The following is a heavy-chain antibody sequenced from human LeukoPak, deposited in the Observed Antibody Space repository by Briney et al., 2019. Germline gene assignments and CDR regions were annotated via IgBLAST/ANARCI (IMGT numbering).Heavy chain of an antibody. D-gene: IGHD1-26*01. CDR3: VRDGAGSLDN. V-gene: IGHV3-30*02. J-gene: IGHJ4*02. Sequence: GGSLRLSCAASGFTFRNYGIHWVRQAPGKGLEWVAFIRSDTTIQYHADSVKGRFTISRDNSRNTVYLQMNSLRAEDTAVYYCVRDGAGSLDNWGQGTLVTVSS. CDR1: GFTFRNYG. CDR2: IRSDTTIQ.